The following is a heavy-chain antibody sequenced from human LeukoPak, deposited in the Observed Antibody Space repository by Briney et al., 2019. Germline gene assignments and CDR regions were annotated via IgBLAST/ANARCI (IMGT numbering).Heavy chain of an antibody. CDR3: ASGAVAGRNY. CDR2: INHSGST. CDR1: GGSFSGYY. J-gene: IGHJ4*02. Sequence: SETLSPTCAVYGGSFSGYYWSWIRQPPGKGLEWIGEINHSGSTNYNPSLKSRVTISVDTSKNQFSLKLSSVTAADTAVYYCASGAVAGRNYWGPGTLVTVSS. D-gene: IGHD6-19*01. V-gene: IGHV4-34*01.